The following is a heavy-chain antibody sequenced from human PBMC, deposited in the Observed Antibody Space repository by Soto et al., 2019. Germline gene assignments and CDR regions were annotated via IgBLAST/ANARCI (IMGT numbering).Heavy chain of an antibody. Sequence: QVQLQQWGAGLLKPSETLSLTCAVYGGSFSGYYWSWIRQPPGKGLEWIGEINHSGSTNYNPSLKSRVTISVDTSKNQFSLKLSSVTAADTAVYYCARGNRGLFLRSGSIYYFDYWGQGTLVTVSS. D-gene: IGHD3-10*01. CDR3: ARGNRGLFLRSGSIYYFDY. CDR1: GGSFSGYY. J-gene: IGHJ4*02. CDR2: INHSGST. V-gene: IGHV4-34*01.